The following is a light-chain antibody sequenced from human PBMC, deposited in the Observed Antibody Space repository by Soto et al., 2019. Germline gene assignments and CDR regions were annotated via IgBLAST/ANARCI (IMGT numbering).Light chain of an antibody. V-gene: IGLV2-23*02. CDR1: SSDVGSYNL. Sequence: QSVLTQPASVSGSPGQSITISCTGTSSDVGSYNLVSWYQQHPGKAPKVMIYEVSQRPSGVSNRFSGSKSGNTASLTISGLQAEDEADHYCCSYAGSSTGVFGGWTKLTVL. CDR2: EVS. CDR3: CSYAGSSTGV. J-gene: IGLJ3*02.